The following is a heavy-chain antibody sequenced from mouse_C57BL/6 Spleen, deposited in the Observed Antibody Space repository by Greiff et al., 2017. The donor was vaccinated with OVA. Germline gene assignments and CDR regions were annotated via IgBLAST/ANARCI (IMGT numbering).Heavy chain of an antibody. Sequence: QVQLQQPGTELVKPGASVKLSCKASGYTFTSYWMHWVKQRPGQGLEWIGNINPSNGGTNYNEKFKSKATLTVDKSSSTAYMQLSSLTSEDSAVYYGARESLGGGYFDYWGQGTTLTVSS. J-gene: IGHJ2*01. V-gene: IGHV1-53*01. CDR3: ARESLGGGYFDY. CDR2: INPSNGGT. D-gene: IGHD4-1*01. CDR1: GYTFTSYW.